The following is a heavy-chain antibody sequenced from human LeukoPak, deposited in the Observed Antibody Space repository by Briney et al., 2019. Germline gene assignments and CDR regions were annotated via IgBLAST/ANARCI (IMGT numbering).Heavy chain of an antibody. Sequence: GGSLRLSCTASGFTFGDYLMSWFRQAPGKGLEWIGFIRSKTYGGTTEYTASVKGRFTISRDDSKRIVYLQMNSLKIVDTAVYYCAKPATAILIYFDSWGQGTLVTVSS. D-gene: IGHD2-21*02. CDR1: GFTFGDYL. CDR2: IRSKTYGGTT. CDR3: AKPATAILIYFDS. V-gene: IGHV3-49*01. J-gene: IGHJ4*02.